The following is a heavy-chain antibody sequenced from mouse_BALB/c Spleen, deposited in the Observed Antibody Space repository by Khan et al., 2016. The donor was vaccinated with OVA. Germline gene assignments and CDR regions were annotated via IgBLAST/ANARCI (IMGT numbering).Heavy chain of an antibody. J-gene: IGHJ2*01. Sequence: EVELVESGGGLVKPGGSLKFSCAASGFTFSNYGMSWVRQTPEKRLEWVATISSGGSYTYYLDSVKGRFTISRDNANNTLYLQMISLRSEDTAMYYCSRTPSYYGSNYFDYWGQGTTLTVSS. D-gene: IGHD1-1*01. CDR3: SRTPSYYGSNYFDY. V-gene: IGHV5-9-3*01. CDR1: GFTFSNYG. CDR2: ISSGGSYT.